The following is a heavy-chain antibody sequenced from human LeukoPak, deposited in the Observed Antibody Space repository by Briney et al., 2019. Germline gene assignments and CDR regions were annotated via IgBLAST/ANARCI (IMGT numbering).Heavy chain of an antibody. CDR3: ARDVRGYSYGLNWYFDV. CDR2: IYFSGST. V-gene: IGHV4-31*03. CDR1: GGSISSGGHS. J-gene: IGHJ2*01. Sequence: PSETLSLTCTVSGGSISSGGHSWSWIRQYPGKGLEWIGCIYFSGSTYYNPSLKSRLTISLDTSKNQFSLKLTSVTAADTAVYYCARDVRGYSYGLNWYFDVWGRGTLVTVSS. D-gene: IGHD5-18*01.